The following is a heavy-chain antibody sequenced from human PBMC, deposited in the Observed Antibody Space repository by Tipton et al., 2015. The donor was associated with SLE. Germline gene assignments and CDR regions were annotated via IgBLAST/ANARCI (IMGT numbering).Heavy chain of an antibody. Sequence: TLSLTCTVSGASFSSETYLWGWIRQPPGKGLEWIGDIYYTGSTYYNPSLKSRDTISVDPSNNQFSLRLTSVTAADTAVYYCAGRGDLVVVTSYLDYGGQGTLFSVSS. CDR2: IYYTGST. D-gene: IGHD2-21*02. J-gene: IGHJ4*02. V-gene: IGHV4-39*07. CDR3: AGRGDLVVVTSYLDY. CDR1: GASFSSETYL.